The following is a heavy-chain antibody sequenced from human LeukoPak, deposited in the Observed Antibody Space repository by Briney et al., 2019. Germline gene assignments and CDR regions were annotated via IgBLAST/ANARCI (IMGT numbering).Heavy chain of an antibody. CDR1: GFTFSSYA. CDR3: AKVSEDIVVVVAATPDY. CDR2: ISGSGCST. V-gene: IGHV3-23*01. Sequence: PGGALRLSCAASGFTFSSYAMSWVRQAPGKGLEGVAAISGSGCSTYYADSVKGRFTISRDNSKNTLYLQMNSLRAEDTAVYYCAKVSEDIVVVVAATPDYWGQGTLVTVSS. D-gene: IGHD2-15*01. J-gene: IGHJ4*02.